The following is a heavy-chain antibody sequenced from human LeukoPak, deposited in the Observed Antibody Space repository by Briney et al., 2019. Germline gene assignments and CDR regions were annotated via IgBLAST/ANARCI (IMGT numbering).Heavy chain of an antibody. D-gene: IGHD3-10*01. V-gene: IGHV3-23*01. CDR2: ISGSGGST. CDR3: AREWFGDSIFDY. CDR1: GFTFSSYG. Sequence: GGSLRLSCAASGFTFSSYGMSWVRQAPGKGLEWVSAISGSGGSTYYADSVKGRFTISRDNSKNTLYLQMNSLRSEDTAVYYCAREWFGDSIFDYWGQGTLVTVSS. J-gene: IGHJ4*02.